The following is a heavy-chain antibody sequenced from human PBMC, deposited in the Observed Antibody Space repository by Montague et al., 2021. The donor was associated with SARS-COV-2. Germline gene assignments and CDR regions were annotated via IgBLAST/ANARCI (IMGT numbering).Heavy chain of an antibody. CDR2: IYYSGST. J-gene: IGHJ6*02. Sequence: SETLSLTCTVSGGSISSSSYYWGWIRQPPGKGLEWIGGIYYSGSTYYNPSLKSRVTMSVDTSKNQFSLKLSSVTAADTAVYYCARVGRQQLVRLSGMDVWGQGTTVTVSS. CDR1: GGSISSSSYY. D-gene: IGHD6-13*01. CDR3: ARVGRQQLVRLSGMDV. V-gene: IGHV4-39*07.